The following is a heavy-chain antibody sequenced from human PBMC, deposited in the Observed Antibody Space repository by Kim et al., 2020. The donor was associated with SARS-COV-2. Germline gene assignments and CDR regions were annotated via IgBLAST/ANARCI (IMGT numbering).Heavy chain of an antibody. V-gene: IGHV5-51*01. D-gene: IGHD2-15*01. CDR1: GYSFTSYW. CDR2: IYPGDSDT. J-gene: IGHJ6*02. CDR3: ARRHCSGGSCGYGMDV. Sequence: GESLKISCKGSGYSFTSYWIGWVRQMPGKGLEWMGIIYPGDSDTRYSPSFQGQVTISADKSISTAYLQWSSLKASDTAMYYCARRHCSGGSCGYGMDVWGQGTTVTVSS.